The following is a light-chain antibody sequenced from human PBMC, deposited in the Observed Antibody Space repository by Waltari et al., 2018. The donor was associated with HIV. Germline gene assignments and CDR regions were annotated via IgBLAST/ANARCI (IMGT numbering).Light chain of an antibody. CDR1: SGSVSTSYY. Sequence: QTVVTQEPSFSVSPGGTVTLTCGLSSGSVSTSYYPSWYQPTPGPAPRTLISSTNTRSAGVPDRFSGSILGNKAALTITGAQADDESDYYCVLYMGSGIGVFGGGTKLTVL. V-gene: IGLV8-61*01. J-gene: IGLJ3*02. CDR3: VLYMGSGIGV. CDR2: STN.